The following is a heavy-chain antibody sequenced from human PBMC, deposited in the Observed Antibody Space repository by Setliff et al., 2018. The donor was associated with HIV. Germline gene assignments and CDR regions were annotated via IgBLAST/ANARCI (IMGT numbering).Heavy chain of an antibody. J-gene: IGHJ4*02. CDR3: ARLRVIGGKPLYYFDY. Sequence: PGGSLRLSCAASGFTFSYYAMHWVRQAPGKGLEWVAVLSDDGSRESYADSMEGRFTISRDNSKNTLYLQMNSLRAEDTAVYYCARLRVIGGKPLYYFDYWGQGTLVTVSS. CDR1: GFTFSYYA. CDR2: LSDDGSRE. V-gene: IGHV3-30*01. D-gene: IGHD2-15*01.